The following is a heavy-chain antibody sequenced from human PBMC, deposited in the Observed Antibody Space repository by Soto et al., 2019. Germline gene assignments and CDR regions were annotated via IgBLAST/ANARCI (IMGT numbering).Heavy chain of an antibody. CDR1: GFTLTNNG. J-gene: IGHJ3*02. CDR3: AKGWKYYYDSSGYYEDDAFDI. Sequence: PGGSLRLSCVSSGFTLTNNGMHWVRQAPGKGLEWVAVISYDGSNKYYADSVKGRFTISRDNSKNTLYLQMNSLRAEDTAVYYCAKGWKYYYDSSGYYEDDAFDIWGQGTMVTVSS. D-gene: IGHD3-22*01. V-gene: IGHV3-30*18. CDR2: ISYDGSNK.